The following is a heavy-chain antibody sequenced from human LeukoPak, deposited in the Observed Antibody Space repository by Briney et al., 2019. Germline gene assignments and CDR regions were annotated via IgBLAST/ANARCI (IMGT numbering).Heavy chain of an antibody. CDR1: GGSISSGGYY. CDR2: IYYSGST. J-gene: IGHJ4*02. V-gene: IGHV4-31*03. D-gene: IGHD3-22*01. Sequence: SQTLSLTCTVSGGSISSGGYYWSWIRQHPGKGLEWIGYIYYSGSTYYNPSLKSRVTISVDTSKNQFSLKLSSVTAADTAAYYCARFDYDSSGYYYGYYWGQGTLVTVSS. CDR3: ARFDYDSSGYYYGYY.